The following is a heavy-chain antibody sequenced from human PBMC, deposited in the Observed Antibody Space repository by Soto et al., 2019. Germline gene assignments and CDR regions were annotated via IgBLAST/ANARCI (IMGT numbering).Heavy chain of an antibody. Sequence: ASVKVSCKASGYTFTSYGISWVRRAPGQGLEWMGWISAYNGNTNYAQKLQGRVTMTTDTSTSTAYMELRSLRSDDTAVYYCARSVYYDSSGPWFDPWGQGTLVTVSS. CDR3: ARSVYYDSSGPWFDP. J-gene: IGHJ5*02. CDR1: GYTFTSYG. D-gene: IGHD3-22*01. V-gene: IGHV1-18*01. CDR2: ISAYNGNT.